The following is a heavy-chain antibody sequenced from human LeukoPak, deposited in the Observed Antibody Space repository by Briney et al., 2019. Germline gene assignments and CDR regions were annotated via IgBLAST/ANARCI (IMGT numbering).Heavy chain of an antibody. CDR3: AGDGYNTYYFDY. CDR2: IYYSGST. CDR1: GGSVSSGTYY. Sequence: SETLSLTCTVSGGSVSSGTYYWSWIRQPPGKGLEWIGYIYYSGSTNYNPSLKSRVTISVDTSKNQFSLKLSSVTAADTAVYYCAGDGYNTYYFDYWGQGTLVTVSS. D-gene: IGHD5-24*01. J-gene: IGHJ4*02. V-gene: IGHV4-61*01.